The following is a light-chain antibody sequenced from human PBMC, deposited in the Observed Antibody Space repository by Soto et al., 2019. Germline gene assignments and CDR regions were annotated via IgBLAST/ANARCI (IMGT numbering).Light chain of an antibody. CDR2: VAS. J-gene: IGKJ5*01. Sequence: DIQLTQSPSFLSASVGDRVTITCRASQGISNYLAWYQQKPGKAPNLLIYVASTLQSGVPSRFSGSGSGTEFTLTISGLQPEDLATYYCQQLFSFPPTFGQGTRLEIK. CDR3: QQLFSFPPT. V-gene: IGKV1-9*01. CDR1: QGISNY.